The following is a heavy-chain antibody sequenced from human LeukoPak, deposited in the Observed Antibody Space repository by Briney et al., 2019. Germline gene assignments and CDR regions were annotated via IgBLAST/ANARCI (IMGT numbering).Heavy chain of an antibody. CDR1: GFTFSSYA. J-gene: IGHJ4*02. V-gene: IGHV3-23*01. D-gene: IGHD4-23*01. CDR3: AKDKTTVVTHKTFDY. CDR2: ISGSGGST. Sequence: GGSLRLSCATSGFTFSSYAMSWVRQAPGKGLEWVSAISGSGGSTHYADSVKGRFTISRDNSKNTLYLQMNSLRAEDTAVYYCAKDKTTVVTHKTFDYWGQGTLVTVSS.